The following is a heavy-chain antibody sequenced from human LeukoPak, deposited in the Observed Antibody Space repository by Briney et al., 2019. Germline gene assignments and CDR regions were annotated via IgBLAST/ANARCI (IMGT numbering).Heavy chain of an antibody. J-gene: IGHJ4*02. CDR3: ARSYSPRRVVPAQL. CDR2: IYYSGST. Sequence: SETLSLTCTVSSGSISSYYWSWIRQPPGKGLEWIGYIYYSGSTNYNPSLKSRVTISVDTSKNQFPLNLSSVTAADTAVYYCARSYSPRRVVPAQLWGQGTLVTVSS. D-gene: IGHD2-2*01. CDR1: SGSISSYY. V-gene: IGHV4-59*01.